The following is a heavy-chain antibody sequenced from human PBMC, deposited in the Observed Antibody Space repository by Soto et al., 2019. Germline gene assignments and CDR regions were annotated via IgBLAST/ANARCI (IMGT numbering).Heavy chain of an antibody. Sequence: EVQLLESGGGLVQPGGSLRLSCAASGFTFSSYAMSWVRQAPGKGLEWVSAISGSGGSTYYADSVKGRFTISRDNSKNTLYLQMSSLRAEDTAVYYCAKSWAVVPAAVGYYFDYWGQGTLVTVSS. CDR1: GFTFSSYA. CDR3: AKSWAVVPAAVGYYFDY. V-gene: IGHV3-23*01. CDR2: ISGSGGST. J-gene: IGHJ4*02. D-gene: IGHD2-2*01.